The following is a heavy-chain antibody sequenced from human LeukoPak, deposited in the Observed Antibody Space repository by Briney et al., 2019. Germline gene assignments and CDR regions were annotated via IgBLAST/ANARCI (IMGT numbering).Heavy chain of an antibody. V-gene: IGHV1-18*04. CDR1: GYTFTGYY. J-gene: IGHJ4*02. D-gene: IGHD4-23*01. Sequence: ASVKVSCKASGYTFTGYYMHWVRQAPGQGLEWMGWISVYNGNTNYAQNLQGRVTMTTDTSTSTAYMELRGLRSDDTAVYYCARDRGRTVVTPGPFSSEDWGQGTLVTVSS. CDR2: ISVYNGNT. CDR3: ARDRGRTVVTPGPFSSED.